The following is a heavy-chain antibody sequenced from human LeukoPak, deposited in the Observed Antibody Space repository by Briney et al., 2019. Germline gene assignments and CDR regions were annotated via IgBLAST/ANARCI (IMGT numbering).Heavy chain of an antibody. Sequence: SETLSLTCTVSGGSISSSSYYWGWIRQPPGKGLEGIGSIYYSGSTYYNPSLKSRVTISVDTSKNQFSLKLSSVTAADTAVYYCARVRVVAGTTGYFDLWGRGTLVTVSS. CDR2: IYYSGST. V-gene: IGHV4-39*01. D-gene: IGHD6-19*01. J-gene: IGHJ2*01. CDR3: ARVRVVAGTTGYFDL. CDR1: GGSISSSSYY.